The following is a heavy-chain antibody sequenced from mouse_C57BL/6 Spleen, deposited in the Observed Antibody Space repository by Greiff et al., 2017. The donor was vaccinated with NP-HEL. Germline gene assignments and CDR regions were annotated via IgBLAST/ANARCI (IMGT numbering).Heavy chain of an antibody. CDR1: GYTFTDYN. CDR2: INPNNGGT. J-gene: IGHJ2*01. CDR3: ARSHYYGSSFGDYFDY. V-gene: IGHV1-22*01. Sequence: EVQLQQSGPELVKPGASVKMSCKASGYTFTDYNMHWVKQSHGKSLEWIGYINPNNGGTSYNQKFKGKATLTVNKSSSTAYMELRSLTSEDSAVYYCARSHYYGSSFGDYFDYWGQGTTLTVSS. D-gene: IGHD1-1*01.